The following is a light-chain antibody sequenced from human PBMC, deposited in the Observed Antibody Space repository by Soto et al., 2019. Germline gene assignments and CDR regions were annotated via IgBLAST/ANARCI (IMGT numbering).Light chain of an antibody. Sequence: VLTQSPGTLSLSPGERATLSCRASQSVRSTSLAWYQQKPGQAPRLLIYGASSRATGIPDRFSGGGSGTEFTLTISSLQSEDFVVYYCQQYNSWPPITFGQGTRLEI. CDR3: QQYNSWPPIT. V-gene: IGKV3-20*01. CDR1: QSVRSTS. J-gene: IGKJ5*01. CDR2: GAS.